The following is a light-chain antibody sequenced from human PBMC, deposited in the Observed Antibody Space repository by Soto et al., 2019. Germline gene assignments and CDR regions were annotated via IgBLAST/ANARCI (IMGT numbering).Light chain of an antibody. CDR1: SSNIGNNY. J-gene: IGLJ2*01. CDR2: ENN. CDR3: GTWDSSLSEEV. Sequence: QAVVTQPPSVSAAPGQKVTISCSGSSSNIGNNYVSWYQQLPGTAPKLLIYENNKRPSGIPDRFSGSKSGTSATLGITGLQTGDEADYYCGTWDSSLSEEVFGGGTQLTVL. V-gene: IGLV1-51*02.